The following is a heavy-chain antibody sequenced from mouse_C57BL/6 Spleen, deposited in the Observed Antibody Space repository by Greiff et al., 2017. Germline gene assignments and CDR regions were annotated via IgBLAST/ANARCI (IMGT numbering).Heavy chain of an antibody. J-gene: IGHJ2*01. D-gene: IGHD1-1*01. CDR3: AKDNTVPFDY. V-gene: IGHV1-72*01. Sequence: VQLQQPGADLVKPGDSVKLSCKASGYTFPSYWLHWVKPRPGRGLEWIGRIAPYSGGTKSNETLKSKATLPVAKHSTPPYKQHSGLTSEASAVYYGAKDNTVPFDYWGQGTTLTVSS. CDR2: IAPYSGGT. CDR1: GYTFPSYW.